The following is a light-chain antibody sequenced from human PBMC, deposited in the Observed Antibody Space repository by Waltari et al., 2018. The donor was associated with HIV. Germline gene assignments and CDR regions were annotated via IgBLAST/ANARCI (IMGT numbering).Light chain of an antibody. V-gene: IGLV1-40*01. CDR3: QSFDNTLRGV. J-gene: IGLJ3*02. CDR2: GND. CDR1: SSNIGAGHA. Sequence: TQPPSVSGAPGPRVTIACTGTSSNIGAGHAVHWYQQLPGTAPKLLIFGNDNRPSGVPDRFSGSKSGSSASLAITGLQPEDEGDYYCQSFDNTLRGVFGGGTKLTVL.